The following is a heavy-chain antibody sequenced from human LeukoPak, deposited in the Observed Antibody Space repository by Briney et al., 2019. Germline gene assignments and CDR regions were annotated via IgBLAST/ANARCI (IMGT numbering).Heavy chain of an antibody. V-gene: IGHV4-61*02. J-gene: IGHJ4*02. CDR1: GDFNNSGNYY. D-gene: IGHD2-2*01. Sequence: PSETLSLTCTVSGDFNNSGNYYWSWVRQPAGKGLEYIGRVYTTGSTNYNPSLKSRVTISLDTSKNQFSLKLKTVTAADTAVYYCARFWFSRGYFFDYWGRGALVTVSS. CDR3: ARFWFSRGYFFDY. CDR2: VYTTGST.